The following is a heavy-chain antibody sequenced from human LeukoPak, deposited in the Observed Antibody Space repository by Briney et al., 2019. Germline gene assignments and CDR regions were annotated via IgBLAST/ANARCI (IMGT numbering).Heavy chain of an antibody. Sequence: GASVKVSCKASGYTFTSYYMHWVRQAPGQGLEWMGIINPSGGNTSYAQKFQGRVTMTRDTSTSTVYMELSSLRSEDTAVYYWARGYGAVVPAAIQPGHWGQGILVTVSS. J-gene: IGHJ4*02. D-gene: IGHD2-2*01. V-gene: IGHV1-46*03. CDR1: GYTFTSYY. CDR2: INPSGGNT. CDR3: ARGYGAVVPAAIQPGH.